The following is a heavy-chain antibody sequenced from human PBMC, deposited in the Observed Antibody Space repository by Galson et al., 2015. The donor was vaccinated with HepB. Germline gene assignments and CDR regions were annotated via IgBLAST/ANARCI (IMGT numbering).Heavy chain of an antibody. CDR2: INPNSGGT. J-gene: IGHJ4*02. V-gene: IGHV1-2*02. D-gene: IGHD5-18*01. CDR3: ARVIPGWIQLKFDY. CDR1: GYTFTGYY. Sequence: SVKVSCKASGYTFTGYYMHWVRQAPGQGLEWMGWINPNSGGTNYAQKFQGRVTMTRDTSISTAYMELSRLRSDDTAVYYCARVIPGWIQLKFDYWGQGTLVTVSS.